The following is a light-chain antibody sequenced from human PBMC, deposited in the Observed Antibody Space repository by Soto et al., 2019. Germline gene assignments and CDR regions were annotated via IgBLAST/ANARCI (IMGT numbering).Light chain of an antibody. CDR1: SSDVGGYNY. J-gene: IGLJ1*01. CDR2: DVS. CDR3: SSYAGSYTLV. Sequence: QSALTQPRSVSGSPGQSVTISCTGTSSDVGGYNYVSWYQQHPGKAPKLMIYDVSKRPSGVPDRFSGSKSGNTASLTICGLQAEDEAYYYCSSYAGSYTLVFGAGTKLTVL. V-gene: IGLV2-11*01.